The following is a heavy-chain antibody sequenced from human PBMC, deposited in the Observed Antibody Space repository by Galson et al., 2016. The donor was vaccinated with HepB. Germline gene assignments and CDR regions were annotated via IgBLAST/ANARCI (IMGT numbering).Heavy chain of an antibody. CDR3: ARLRGTSGGGYEGLDH. J-gene: IGHJ5*02. Sequence: SETLSLTCTVSGDSISSSYWSWIRQPPGKGLEWIGYISKSGSTTYNPSLNSRVIISADRSTNRLSLKGSSVTAADTAVYYCARLRGTSGGGYEGLDHWGQGTLVTVAS. D-gene: IGHD5-12*01. CDR1: GDSISSSY. V-gene: IGHV4-59*01. CDR2: ISKSGST.